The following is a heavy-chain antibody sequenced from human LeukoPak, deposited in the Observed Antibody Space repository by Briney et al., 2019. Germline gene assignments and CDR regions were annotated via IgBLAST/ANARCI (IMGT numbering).Heavy chain of an antibody. CDR1: GYSINNGYY. Sequence: SETLSLTCTVSGYSINNGYYWSWIRQPPGKGLEWIGYIYYSGSTNYNPSLKSRITISVDTSKNQFSLKLSSVTAADTAVYYCAADYGSGSYSYWGQGTLVTVSS. V-gene: IGHV4-61*01. CDR3: AADYGSGSYSY. D-gene: IGHD3-10*01. CDR2: IYYSGST. J-gene: IGHJ4*02.